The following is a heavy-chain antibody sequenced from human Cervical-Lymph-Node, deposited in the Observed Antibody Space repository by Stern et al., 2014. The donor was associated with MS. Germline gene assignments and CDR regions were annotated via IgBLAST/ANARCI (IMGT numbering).Heavy chain of an antibody. V-gene: IGHV3-33*01. CDR3: ARDTAAVAVPGAVQMGLDY. Sequence: VQLVESGGGVVQPGRSLRLSCAASGFSFSSFAMHWVRQAPGKGLEGVAVIWYDGSDKYYTDSVKGRFTISRDNSKNTLSLQMNSLRAEDTAVYYCARDTAAVAVPGAVQMGLDYWGQGTLVSVSS. CDR1: GFSFSSFA. CDR2: IWYDGSDK. D-gene: IGHD2-2*01. J-gene: IGHJ4*02.